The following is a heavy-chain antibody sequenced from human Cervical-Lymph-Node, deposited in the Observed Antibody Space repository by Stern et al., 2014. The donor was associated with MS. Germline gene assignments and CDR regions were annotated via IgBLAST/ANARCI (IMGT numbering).Heavy chain of an antibody. D-gene: IGHD2-8*01. J-gene: IGHJ3*01. V-gene: IGHV1-69*01. Sequence: QVQLVQSGAEVKKPGSSVKVSCKASGGTFSRLGISWVRQAPGQGLEWMGGTSPIIGTSNYPQKLQGRVTITADESTSTAYMELSSLRSEDTAVYYCARGGGYCPNGVCYADVYAFDVWGQGTMVTVSS. CDR1: GGTFSRLG. CDR2: TSPIIGTS. CDR3: ARGGGYCPNGVCYADVYAFDV.